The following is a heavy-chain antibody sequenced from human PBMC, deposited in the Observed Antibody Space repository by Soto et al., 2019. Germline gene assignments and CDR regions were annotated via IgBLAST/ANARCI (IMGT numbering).Heavy chain of an antibody. D-gene: IGHD3-9*01. V-gene: IGHV1-8*01. CDR1: GYTFTSYD. J-gene: IGHJ6*03. CDR2: MNPNSGST. Sequence: ASVKVSCKASGYTFTSYDINWVRQATGQGLEWMGWMNPNSGSTGYAQKFQGRVTMTRNTSISTAYMELSSLRSEDTAVYYCARTNVLRDVDWLTEEYYYYMDVWGKGTTVTVSS. CDR3: ARTNVLRDVDWLTEEYYYYMDV.